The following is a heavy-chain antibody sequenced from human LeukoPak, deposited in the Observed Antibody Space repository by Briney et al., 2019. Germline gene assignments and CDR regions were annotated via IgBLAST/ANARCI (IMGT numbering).Heavy chain of an antibody. CDR3: ARSSPPNYYYHYYMDV. CDR1: GYTFNGYY. J-gene: IGHJ6*03. Sequence: ASMKVSCKASGYTFNGYYVHWVRQAPGQGLEWMGWINPNSGSTNYAQNFQGRVTMTRDTSISTAYMELSSLRSDDTAVYYCARSSPPNYYYHYYMDVWGKGTTVTVSS. V-gene: IGHV1-2*02. CDR2: INPNSGST.